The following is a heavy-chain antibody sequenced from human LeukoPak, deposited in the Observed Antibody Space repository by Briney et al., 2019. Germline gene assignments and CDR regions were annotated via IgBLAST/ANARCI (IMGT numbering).Heavy chain of an antibody. V-gene: IGHV3-66*01. D-gene: IGHD2-8*01. CDR1: GFTVSSNY. J-gene: IGHJ4*02. CDR3: ARSQMVYAIRPFDY. CDR2: IYSGGST. Sequence: GSLRLSCAASGFTVSSNYMSWVRQASGKGLEWGSVIYSGGSTYYVDSVKSRFTISRDNSKNTLYLQKNSLRAADTAVYYCARSQMVYAIRPFDYWGQGTLVTVSS.